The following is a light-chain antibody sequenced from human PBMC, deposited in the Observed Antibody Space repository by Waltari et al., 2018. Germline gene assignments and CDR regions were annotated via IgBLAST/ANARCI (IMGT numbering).Light chain of an antibody. V-gene: IGKV1-5*03. Sequence: DIQMTQSPSTLTASIGDTVTITCRASQSISRLLAWYQQKPGKAPKLLIYKASNLESEVPSRFSGRGFGTEFTLSIFSLQADDFATYYCQQYESYPWTFGQGTKVEIK. CDR2: KAS. CDR3: QQYESYPWT. CDR1: QSISRL. J-gene: IGKJ1*01.